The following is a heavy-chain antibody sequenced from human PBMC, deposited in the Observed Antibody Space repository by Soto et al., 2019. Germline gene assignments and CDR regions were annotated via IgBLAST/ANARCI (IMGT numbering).Heavy chain of an antibody. CDR1: GFTFSSYG. D-gene: IGHD3-22*01. CDR2: ISYDGSNK. V-gene: IGHV3-30*18. CDR3: AKRTSSGYYFGY. J-gene: IGHJ4*02. Sequence: GSLRLSCAASGFTFSSYGMHWVRQAPGKGLEWVAVISYDGSNKYYADSVKGRFTISRDNSKNTLYLQMNSLRAEDTAVYYCAKRTSSGYYFGYWGQGTLVTVSS.